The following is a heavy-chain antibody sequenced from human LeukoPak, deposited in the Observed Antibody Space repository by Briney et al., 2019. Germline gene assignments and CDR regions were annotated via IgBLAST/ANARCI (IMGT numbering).Heavy chain of an antibody. D-gene: IGHD3-10*01. V-gene: IGHV3-48*03. CDR2: ISSSGGTI. CDR3: SKERPEEYYGSGSYFDY. Sequence: GGSLRLSCAASGFTFSSYEMNWVRQAPGKGLEWVSYISSSGGTIYYADSVKGRFTISRDNSKHTVYLEMNSLRVEDTAMYYCSKERPEEYYGSGSYFDYWGQGTLVTVSS. J-gene: IGHJ4*02. CDR1: GFTFSSYE.